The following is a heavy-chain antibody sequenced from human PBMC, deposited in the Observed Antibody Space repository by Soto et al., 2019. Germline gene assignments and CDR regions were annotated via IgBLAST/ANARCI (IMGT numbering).Heavy chain of an antibody. V-gene: IGHV4-30-4*01. CDR2: ISYSGTT. Sequence: QVQLQESGPGLVKPSQTLSLTCTVSGGSISSGNYYWSWIRQPPGKGLEWIGFISYSGTTHYSASRRCRVSIPVDTSKNQFSLDLSSVTAADTAVYYCATMGTPVTGLYYFDYWGQGTLVTVSS. CDR3: ATMGTPVTGLYYFDY. J-gene: IGHJ4*02. CDR1: GGSISSGNYY. D-gene: IGHD4-17*01.